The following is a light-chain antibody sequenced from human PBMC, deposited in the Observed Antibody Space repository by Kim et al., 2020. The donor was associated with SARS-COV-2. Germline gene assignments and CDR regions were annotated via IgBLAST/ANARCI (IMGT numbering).Light chain of an antibody. CDR2: LAS. J-gene: IGKJ2*01. CDR3: QQYDTSPYT. V-gene: IGKV3-20*01. CDR1: QSVSSNY. Sequence: LSPGESATPSGRASQSVSSNYLAGYHQRPGQAPRLLIYLASTRATGAPDRFSGSGSGTDFTLTIRRLEPEDSGVFYCQQYDTSPYTFGQGTKVEI.